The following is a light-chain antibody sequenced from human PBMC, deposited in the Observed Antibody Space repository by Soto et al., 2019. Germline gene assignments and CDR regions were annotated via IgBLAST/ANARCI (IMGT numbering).Light chain of an antibody. CDR3: LQYSSYPFT. CDR1: QSISSW. CDR2: KAS. J-gene: IGKJ2*01. Sequence: DLQMTQSPSTLSASVGDRVTITCRASQSISSWLAWYQQKPGTAPKLLIYKASSLQSGVPSRFSDSGSGTDFTLTISGLQPDDFATYYYLQYSSYPFTFGQGTKLEIK. V-gene: IGKV1-5*03.